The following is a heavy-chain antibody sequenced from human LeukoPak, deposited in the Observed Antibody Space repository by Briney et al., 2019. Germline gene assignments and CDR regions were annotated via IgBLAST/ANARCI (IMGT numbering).Heavy chain of an antibody. D-gene: IGHD1-26*01. CDR1: GGTFSSYA. V-gene: IGHV1-69*05. Sequence: GASVKVSCKASGGTFSSYAISWVRQAPGQGLEWMGRIIPIFGTANYAQKFQGRVTITTDESTSTAYMELSSLRSEDTAVYYCAGERWEPHRDAFDIWGQGTMVTVSS. CDR3: AGERWEPHRDAFDI. J-gene: IGHJ3*02. CDR2: IIPIFGTA.